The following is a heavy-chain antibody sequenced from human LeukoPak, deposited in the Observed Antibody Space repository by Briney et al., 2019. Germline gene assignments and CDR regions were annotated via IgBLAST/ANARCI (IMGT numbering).Heavy chain of an antibody. CDR1: GFTFSSYW. Sequence: PGGSLRLFCPASGFTFSSYWMSWVRQAPGKGLEWVANIKQDGSEKYYVDSVKGRFTISRDNAKNSLYLQMNSLRAEDTAVYYCARDWAYNGGSYGVDWGQGTLVTVSS. J-gene: IGHJ4*02. CDR3: ARDWAYNGGSYGVD. CDR2: IKQDGSEK. D-gene: IGHD1-26*01. V-gene: IGHV3-7*01.